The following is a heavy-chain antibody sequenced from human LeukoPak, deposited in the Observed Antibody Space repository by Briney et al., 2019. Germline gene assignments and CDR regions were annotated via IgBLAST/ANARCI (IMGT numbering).Heavy chain of an antibody. CDR1: GGSISSSSYY. CDR2: IYYSGST. Sequence: PSETLSLTCTVSGGSISSSSYYWGWIRQPPGKGLEWIGSIYYSGSTYYNPSLKSRVTISVDTSKNQFSLKLSSVTAADTAVYYCARHRANLVAYLGAAAGSVFDYWGQGTLVTVSS. D-gene: IGHD6-13*01. V-gene: IGHV4-39*01. CDR3: ARHRANLVAYLGAAAGSVFDY. J-gene: IGHJ4*02.